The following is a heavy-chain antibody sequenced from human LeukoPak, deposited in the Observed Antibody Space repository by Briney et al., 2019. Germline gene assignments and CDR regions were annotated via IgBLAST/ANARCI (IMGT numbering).Heavy chain of an antibody. CDR3: ARGSLLWFGDQMDV. Sequence: GASVKVSCKASGYTFTGYYMHWVRQAPGQGLEWMGWINPNSGGTNYAQKFQGRVTMTRDTSISTAYMELSRLRSDDTAVYYCARGSLLWFGDQMDVWGKGTTVTVSS. D-gene: IGHD3-10*01. V-gene: IGHV1-2*02. CDR1: GYTFTGYY. CDR2: INPNSGGT. J-gene: IGHJ6*04.